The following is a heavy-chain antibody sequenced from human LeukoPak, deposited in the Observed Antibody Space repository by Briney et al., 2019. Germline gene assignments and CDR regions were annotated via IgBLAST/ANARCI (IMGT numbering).Heavy chain of an antibody. Sequence: GGSLRLSCAASGFTFDDYAMHWVRQAPGKGLEWVSGISWNSGSMGYADSVKGRFTISRDNAKNSLYLQMNSLRAEDTALYYCAKVYDSSGFAHRSYFDYWGQGTLVTVSS. V-gene: IGHV3-9*01. J-gene: IGHJ4*02. D-gene: IGHD3-22*01. CDR2: ISWNSGSM. CDR3: AKVYDSSGFAHRSYFDY. CDR1: GFTFDDYA.